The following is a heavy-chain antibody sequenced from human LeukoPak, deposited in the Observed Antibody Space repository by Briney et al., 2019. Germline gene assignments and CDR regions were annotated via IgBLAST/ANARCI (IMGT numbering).Heavy chain of an antibody. D-gene: IGHD3-9*01. CDR2: MNPNSGNT. Sequence: ASVKVSCKASGYTFTSYDINWVRQATGQGLEWMGWMNPNSGNTGYAQKFQGRVTMTRNTSISTAYMELSSLRSEDTAVYYCARGGYDILTGYHNFDYWGQGTLATVSS. J-gene: IGHJ4*02. V-gene: IGHV1-8*01. CDR1: GYTFTSYD. CDR3: ARGGYDILTGYHNFDY.